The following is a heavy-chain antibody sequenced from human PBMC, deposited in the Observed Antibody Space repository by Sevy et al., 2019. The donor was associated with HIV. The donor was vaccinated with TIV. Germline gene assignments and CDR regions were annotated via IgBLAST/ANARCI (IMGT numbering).Heavy chain of an antibody. CDR1: GFTFSDYY. D-gene: IGHD5-12*01. Sequence: GGSLRLSCAASGFTFSDYYMSWIRQAPGKGLEWVSYISSSGSAIYYADSVKGRFTISRDNAKNSLYLQMNSLRAEDTAVYYCAGVDIVATAPYYYGMDVWGQGTTVTVSS. V-gene: IGHV3-11*01. J-gene: IGHJ6*02. CDR2: ISSSGSAI. CDR3: AGVDIVATAPYYYGMDV.